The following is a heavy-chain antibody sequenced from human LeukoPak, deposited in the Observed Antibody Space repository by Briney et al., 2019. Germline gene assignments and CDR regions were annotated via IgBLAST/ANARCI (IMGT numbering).Heavy chain of an antibody. J-gene: IGHJ4*02. V-gene: IGHV1-69*05. D-gene: IGHD2-2*01. Sequence: SVKVSCKASGGTFSSYAISWVRQAPGQGLEWMGGIIPIFGTANYAQKFQGRVTITTDESTSTAYMELSSLRSEDTAVYYCARGGYCSSTSCYPFDYWGQGTLVTVSS. CDR1: GGTFSSYA. CDR3: ARGGYCSSTSCYPFDY. CDR2: IIPIFGTA.